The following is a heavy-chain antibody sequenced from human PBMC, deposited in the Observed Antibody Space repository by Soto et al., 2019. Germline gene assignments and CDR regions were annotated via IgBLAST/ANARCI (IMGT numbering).Heavy chain of an antibody. V-gene: IGHV4-30-4*01. CDR2: IYYSGST. CDR1: GGSISSGDYY. D-gene: IGHD2-2*01. CDR3: ARYQKGPFDY. Sequence: SETLSLTCTVSGGSISSGDYYWSRVRQPPGKGLEWIGYIYYSGSTYYNPSLKSRVTISVDTSKNQFSLKLTSVTAADTAVYYCARYQKGPFDYWGQGTLVTVSS. J-gene: IGHJ4*02.